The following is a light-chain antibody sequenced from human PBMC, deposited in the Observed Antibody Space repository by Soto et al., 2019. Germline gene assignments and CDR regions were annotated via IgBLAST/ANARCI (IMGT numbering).Light chain of an antibody. CDR3: GSWDTSLSAYV. J-gene: IGLJ1*01. CDR1: SSNIGGNS. V-gene: IGLV1-51*01. Sequence: QPPSVSAAAGQSFTISCAGSSSNIGGNSVSWYQQRPGTAPKLLIYDDDKRPSGIPDRFSGSKSGTSATLGITGFQTGDEADYYCGSWDTSLSAYVLGTGTKVTVL. CDR2: DDD.